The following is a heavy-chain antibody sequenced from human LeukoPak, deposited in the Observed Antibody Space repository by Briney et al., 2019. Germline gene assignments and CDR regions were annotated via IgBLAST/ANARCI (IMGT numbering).Heavy chain of an antibody. Sequence: GASVKVSCKASGYIFTGYYMHWVRQAPGQGLEWMGWINPNSGGTNYAQKFQGRVTMTKDTSISTAYMELSRVSSDDMGVFFFVGGAGVPASSGWYNGFSAFDIWGQGTMVTVSS. V-gene: IGHV1-2*02. CDR2: INPNSGGT. J-gene: IGHJ3*02. CDR1: GYIFTGYY. D-gene: IGHD6-19*01. CDR3: VGGAGVPASSGWYNGFSAFDI.